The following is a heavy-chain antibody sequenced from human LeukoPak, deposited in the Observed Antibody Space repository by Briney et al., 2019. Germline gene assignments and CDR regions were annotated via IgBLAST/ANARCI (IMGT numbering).Heavy chain of an antibody. J-gene: IGHJ6*02. CDR2: VSGSGSTV. Sequence: GGSLRLSCAASGFTFSDHIMNWVRQLPGKRLEWVAYVSGSGSTVYYADSVKGRFTISRDNGKSSLYLQMNSLRVEDTAVYYCARDQTWMYYGMDVWGQGTTVTVSS. D-gene: IGHD5-12*01. V-gene: IGHV3-48*01. CDR1: GFTFSDHI. CDR3: ARDQTWMYYGMDV.